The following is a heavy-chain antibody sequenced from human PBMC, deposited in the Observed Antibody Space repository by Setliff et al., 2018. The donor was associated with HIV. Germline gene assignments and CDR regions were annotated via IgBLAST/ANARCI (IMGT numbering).Heavy chain of an antibody. CDR1: GYNFNNHG. CDR3: ARDPTAPSITIFGVVGATYWFDP. Sequence: RASVKVSCKASGYNFNNHGITWVLQAPGRGLEWVGWIGYNGNTNYAQKFQGRVTMTTYTSTNTAYMDLTSLKSDVTAVYYCARDPTAPSITIFGVVGATYWFDPWGPGTLVTVSS. D-gene: IGHD3-3*01. CDR2: IGYNGNT. J-gene: IGHJ5*02. V-gene: IGHV1-18*01.